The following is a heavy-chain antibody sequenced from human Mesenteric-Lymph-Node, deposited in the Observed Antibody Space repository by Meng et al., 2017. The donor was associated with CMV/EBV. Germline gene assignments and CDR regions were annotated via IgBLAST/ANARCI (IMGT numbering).Heavy chain of an antibody. Sequence: GESLKISCVASEFTFDYYWMTWVRQAPGKGLEWVANIKQDGSEKYYVDSVKGRFTISRDNTENSLYLQMNSLRADDTAVYFCAREGDSGSFDYWGQGTLVTVSS. J-gene: IGHJ4*02. D-gene: IGHD6-6*01. V-gene: IGHV3-7*01. CDR2: IKQDGSEK. CDR1: EFTFDYYW. CDR3: AREGDSGSFDY.